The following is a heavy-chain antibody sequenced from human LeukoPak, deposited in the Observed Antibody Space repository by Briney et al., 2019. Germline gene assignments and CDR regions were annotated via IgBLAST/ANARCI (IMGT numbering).Heavy chain of an antibody. D-gene: IGHD2-15*01. CDR3: SKDIGVVAATYNFDY. V-gene: IGHV3-9*01. CDR2: ISWNSGNI. J-gene: IGHJ4*02. CDR1: GFTFEDYA. Sequence: GGSLRLSCAASGFTFEDYAMHWVRQAPGKGLEWVSSISWNSGNIGYADSVKGRFTISRDNAKNSLYLQMNSLRAEDTALYYCSKDIGVVAATYNFDYWGQGTLVTVSS.